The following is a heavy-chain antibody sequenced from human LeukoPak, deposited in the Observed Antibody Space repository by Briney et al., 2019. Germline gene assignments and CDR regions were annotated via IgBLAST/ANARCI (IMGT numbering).Heavy chain of an antibody. CDR2: IYHSGST. CDR3: ARERHTVATD. D-gene: IGHD4-17*01. V-gene: IGHV4-38-2*02. CDR1: GYSISSGYY. Sequence: PSETLSLTCTVSGYSISSGYYWGWIRQPPGKGLEWIGSIYHSGSTYYNPSLKSRVTISVDTSKNQFSLKLSSVTAADTAVYYCARERHTVATDWGQGTLVTVSS. J-gene: IGHJ4*02.